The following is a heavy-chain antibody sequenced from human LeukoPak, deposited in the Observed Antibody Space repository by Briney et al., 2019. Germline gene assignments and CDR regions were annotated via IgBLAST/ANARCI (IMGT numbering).Heavy chain of an antibody. Sequence: TGGSLRLSCETAGFTFSSYVMHWVRRTPGKGLVWVSRISHDGFISYADSVKGRFTISRGNAKNTLILQMNSLRAEDTAVYYCARDWVYKIDYWGRGTLVTVSS. CDR2: ISHDGFI. CDR3: ARDWVYKIDY. V-gene: IGHV3-74*01. CDR1: GFTFSSYV. D-gene: IGHD5-24*01. J-gene: IGHJ4*02.